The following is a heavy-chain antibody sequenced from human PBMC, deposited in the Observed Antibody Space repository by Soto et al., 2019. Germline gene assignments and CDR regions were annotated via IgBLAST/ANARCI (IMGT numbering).Heavy chain of an antibody. Sequence: GESLKISCKGSGYSFTSYWIGWVRQMPGKGLEWMGIIYPGDSDTRYSPSFQGQVTISADKSISTAYLQWSSLKASDTAMYYCARVILAEYNWNYGLDYWGQGTLVTVSS. CDR1: GYSFTSYW. CDR2: IYPGDSDT. CDR3: ARVILAEYNWNYGLDY. D-gene: IGHD1-7*01. V-gene: IGHV5-51*01. J-gene: IGHJ4*02.